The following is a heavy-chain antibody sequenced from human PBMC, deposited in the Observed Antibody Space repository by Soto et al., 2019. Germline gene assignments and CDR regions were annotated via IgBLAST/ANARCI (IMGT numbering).Heavy chain of an antibody. D-gene: IGHD2-15*01. CDR2: IIPIFGTA. V-gene: IGHV1-69*13. CDR1: GGTFSSYA. CDR3: AGSESYCSGGSCYSVRGFNYYYYGMDV. J-gene: IGHJ6*02. Sequence: SVKVSCKASGGTFSSYAISWVRQAPGQGLEWMGGIIPIFGTANYAQKFQGRVTITADESTSTAYMELSSLRSEDTAMYYCAGSESYCSGGSCYSVRGFNYYYYGMDVWGQGTTVTVSS.